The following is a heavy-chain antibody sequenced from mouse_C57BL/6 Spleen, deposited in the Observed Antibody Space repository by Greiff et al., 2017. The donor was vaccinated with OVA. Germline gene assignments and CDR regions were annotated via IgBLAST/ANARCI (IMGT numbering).Heavy chain of an antibody. D-gene: IGHD2-3*01. V-gene: IGHV1-4*01. Sequence: VQGVESGAELARPGASVKMSCKASGYTFTSYTMHWVKQRPGQGLEWIGYINPSSGYTKYNQKFKDKATLTADKSSSTAYMQLSSLTSEDSAVYYCARFDDGYYGLDYWGQGTTLTVSS. CDR3: ARFDDGYYGLDY. J-gene: IGHJ2*01. CDR1: GYTFTSYT. CDR2: INPSSGYT.